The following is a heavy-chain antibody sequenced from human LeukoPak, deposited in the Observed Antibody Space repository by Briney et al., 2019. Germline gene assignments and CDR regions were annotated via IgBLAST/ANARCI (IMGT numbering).Heavy chain of an antibody. CDR1: GYSFIDYW. CDR3: ARADGSGSYYNAYYFDY. V-gene: IGHV5-51*01. Sequence: GESLKISCKASGYSFIDYWIGWVRQMPGKGLEWMGIIYPSDSNTRYSPSFQGQVTISADKSISTAYLQWSSLKASDTAMYYCARADGSGSYYNAYYFDYWGQGTLVTVSS. J-gene: IGHJ4*02. CDR2: IYPSDSNT. D-gene: IGHD3-10*01.